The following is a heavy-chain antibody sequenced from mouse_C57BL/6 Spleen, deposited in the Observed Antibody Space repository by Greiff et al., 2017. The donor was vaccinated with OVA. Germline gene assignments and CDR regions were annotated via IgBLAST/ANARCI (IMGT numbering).Heavy chain of an antibody. Sequence: QVQLQQPGAELVMPGASVKLSCKASGYTFTSYWMHWVKQRPGQGLEWIGEIDPSDSYTNYNQKFKGKSTLTVDKSSSTAYMQLSSLTSEDSAVDYCARRGDYDSAWFAYWGQGTLVTVSA. V-gene: IGHV1-69*01. CDR3: ARRGDYDSAWFAY. J-gene: IGHJ3*01. D-gene: IGHD2-4*01. CDR1: GYTFTSYW. CDR2: IDPSDSYT.